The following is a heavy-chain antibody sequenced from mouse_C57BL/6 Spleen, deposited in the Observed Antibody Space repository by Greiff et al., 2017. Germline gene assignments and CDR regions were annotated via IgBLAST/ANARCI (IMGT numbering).Heavy chain of an antibody. CDR2: ISYDGSN. D-gene: IGHD2-4*01. CDR1: GYSITSGYY. Sequence: EVQLQESGPGLVKPSQSLSLTCSVTGYSITSGYYWNWIRQFPGNILEWMGDISYDGSNNYNPSLKNRISITRDTSKNQFFLKLNSVTTEDTATYYCARGYDYVYFDYWGQGTTLTVSS. CDR3: ARGYDYVYFDY. V-gene: IGHV3-6*01. J-gene: IGHJ2*01.